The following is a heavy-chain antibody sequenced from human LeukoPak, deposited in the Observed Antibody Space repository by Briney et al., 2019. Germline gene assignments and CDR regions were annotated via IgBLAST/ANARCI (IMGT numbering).Heavy chain of an antibody. V-gene: IGHV4-39*01. CDR1: GGSISSSSYY. J-gene: IGHJ6*03. Sequence: SETLSLACTVSGGSISSSSYYWGWIRQPPGKGLEWIGSIYYSGSTYYNPSLKSRVTISVDTSKNQFSLKLSSVTAADTAVYYCARHEAYYYYYYMDVWGKGTTVTISS. CDR3: ARHEAYYYYYYMDV. CDR2: IYYSGST.